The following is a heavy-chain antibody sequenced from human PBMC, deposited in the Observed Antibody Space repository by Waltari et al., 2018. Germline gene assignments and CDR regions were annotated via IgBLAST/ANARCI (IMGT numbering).Heavy chain of an antibody. V-gene: IGHV3-73*01. Sequence: EVQVVESGGGLVQPGGSLKLSCATPGFRLSGSSIHWVRQTSGKGLEWVGRIRREPYNYATAYSASVKGRFTISRDDSKNTAFLQMNSLMTEDTAVYYCSGGEVTGTDFWGQGTLVTVSS. J-gene: IGHJ4*02. D-gene: IGHD6-19*01. CDR1: GFRLSGSS. CDR2: IRREPYNYAT. CDR3: SGGEVTGTDF.